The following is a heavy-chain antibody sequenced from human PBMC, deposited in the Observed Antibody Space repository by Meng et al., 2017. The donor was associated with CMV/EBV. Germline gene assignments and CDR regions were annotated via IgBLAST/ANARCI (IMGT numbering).Heavy chain of an antibody. Sequence: QVQLGQSGAEVKKPGASVKVSCKASGYTFTSYYMHWVRQAPGQGLEWMGIINPSGGSTSYAQKFQGRVTISRDNSKNTLYLQMNSLRAEDTAVYYCAYLGFGEFGDSDFDYWGQGTLVTVSS. J-gene: IGHJ4*02. CDR1: GYTFTSYY. CDR2: INPSGGST. CDR3: AYLGFGEFGDSDFDY. D-gene: IGHD3-10*01. V-gene: IGHV1-46*03.